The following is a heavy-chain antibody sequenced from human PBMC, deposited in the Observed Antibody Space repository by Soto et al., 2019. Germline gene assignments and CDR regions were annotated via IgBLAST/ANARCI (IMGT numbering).Heavy chain of an antibody. CDR3: AGSGSH. J-gene: IGHJ4*02. CDR1: GGSISSYY. CDR2: IYYSGST. Sequence: QVQLQESGPGLVKPSETLSLTCTVSGGSISSYYWSWIRQPPGKGLEWIGYIYYSGSTNYNPSLKSRVTISVDTSKNRFSLKLSSVSAADTAVYYWAGSGSHWGQGTLVTVSS. D-gene: IGHD6-19*01. V-gene: IGHV4-59*08.